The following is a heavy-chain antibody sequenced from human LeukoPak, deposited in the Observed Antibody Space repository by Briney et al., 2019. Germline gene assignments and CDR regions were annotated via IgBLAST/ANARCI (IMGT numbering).Heavy chain of an antibody. J-gene: IGHJ6*03. CDR1: GFTCDDYG. CDR3: ARALSNYVDYHYYYYMDV. Sequence: GGSLRLSCAASGFTCDDYGMGWVRQAPGKGLEWVSGINWNGVSTSYVDSVKVRFTIARDNAKNSLELQMNSLRAEDTALYYCARALSNYVDYHYYYYMDVRGTGTTVTVSS. V-gene: IGHV3-20*04. D-gene: IGHD4-11*01. CDR2: INWNGVST.